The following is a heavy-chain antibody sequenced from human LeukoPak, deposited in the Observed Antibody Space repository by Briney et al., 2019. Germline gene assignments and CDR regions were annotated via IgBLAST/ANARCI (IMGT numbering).Heavy chain of an antibody. J-gene: IGHJ6*03. Sequence: ASVKVSCKASGYIFTDYYMHWVRQAPGQGLEWMGRINPNSGGTNYAQKFQGRVTMTRDTSISTAYMELSRLRSDDTAVYYCARGAFGGTTYYMDVWGKGTTVTVSS. V-gene: IGHV1-2*06. CDR1: GYIFTDYY. CDR3: ARGAFGGTTYYMDV. CDR2: INPNSGGT. D-gene: IGHD1-7*01.